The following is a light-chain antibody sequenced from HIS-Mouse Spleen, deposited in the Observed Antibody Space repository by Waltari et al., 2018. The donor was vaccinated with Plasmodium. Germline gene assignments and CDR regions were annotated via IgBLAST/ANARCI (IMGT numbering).Light chain of an antibody. J-gene: IGLJ3*02. CDR2: EAS. CDR1: ALPKKY. Sequence: SYELTQPPSVSVSPGQTARITCSGDALPKKYAYWYQQKSGQAPVLDIYEASKRPSGSPERVSGSSSGTMATLTSSGAQVEDEADYYCYSTDSSGNHRVFGGGTKLTVL. CDR3: YSTDSSGNHRV. V-gene: IGLV3-10*01.